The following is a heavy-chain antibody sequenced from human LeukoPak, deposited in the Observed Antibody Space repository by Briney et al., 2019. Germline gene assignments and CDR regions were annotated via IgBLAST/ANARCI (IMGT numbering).Heavy chain of an antibody. D-gene: IGHD6-19*01. CDR3: AVYSSGWYGGAFDI. CDR1: GGSISSYY. CDR2: IYYSGST. Sequence: SEALSLTCTVSGGSISSYYWSWIRQPPGKGLEWIGYIYYSGSTNYNPSLKSRVTISVDTSKNQFSLELSSVTAADTAVYYCAVYSSGWYGGAFDIWGQGTMVTVSS. V-gene: IGHV4-59*08. J-gene: IGHJ3*02.